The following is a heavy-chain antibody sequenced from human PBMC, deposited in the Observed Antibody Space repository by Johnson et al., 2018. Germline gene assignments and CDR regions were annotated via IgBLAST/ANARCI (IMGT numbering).Heavy chain of an antibody. CDR3: AKADGSGNYMDF. D-gene: IGHD3-10*01. CDR2: ISFDGSQR. V-gene: IGHV3-30*18. CDR1: GFTFSRYG. Sequence: QVQLQESGGGVVQPGRSLRLSCVASGFTFSRYGMHWVRQAPGKGLEWVAVISFDGSQRYYADSVKGRFTISRDNSKNTLFVRMNSLRTEDTALYHCAKADGSGNYMDFWGKGTTVTVSS. J-gene: IGHJ6*03.